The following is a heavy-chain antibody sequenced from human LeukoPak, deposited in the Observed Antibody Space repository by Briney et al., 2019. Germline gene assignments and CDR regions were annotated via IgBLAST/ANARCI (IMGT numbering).Heavy chain of an antibody. D-gene: IGHD4-17*01. CDR3: ASAPLDYGVDY. CDR1: GGSISSGSYY. Sequence: SQTLSLTCTVSGGSISSGSYYWSWIRQPAGKGLEWIGRIYTSGSTNYNPSLKSRVTISVDTSKNQFSLKVSSVTAADTAVYYCASAPLDYGVDYWGQGTLVTVSS. J-gene: IGHJ4*02. V-gene: IGHV4-61*02. CDR2: IYTSGST.